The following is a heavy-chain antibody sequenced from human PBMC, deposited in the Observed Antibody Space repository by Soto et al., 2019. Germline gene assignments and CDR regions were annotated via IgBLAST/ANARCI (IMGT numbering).Heavy chain of an antibody. V-gene: IGHV3-30-3*01. D-gene: IGHD2-2*01. CDR1: GFTSSSYA. CDR3: ARRRGYCSSTSCYAWFDP. CDR2: ISYEGSNK. J-gene: IGHJ5*02. Sequence: GGSLRLSCAASGFTSSSYAMHWVRQARGKGLEWVAVISYEGSNKYYADSVKGRFTISRDNSKNTLYLQMNSLRAEDTAVYYCARRRGYCSSTSCYAWFDPWGQGTLVTSPQ.